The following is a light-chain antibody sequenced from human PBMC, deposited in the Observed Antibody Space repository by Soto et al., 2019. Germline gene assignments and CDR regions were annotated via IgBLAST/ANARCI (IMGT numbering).Light chain of an antibody. J-gene: IGKJ1*01. V-gene: IGKV3-15*01. Sequence: EILMTQSPAPLSVSPGDRATLSCRASQSVSSNLAWYKQKPGQAPRLLMYGASTRATGISARFSGSGSGTYFTLTISNLTSEDFALYYCQQYNNWPTFGHGTKVDIK. CDR1: QSVSSN. CDR3: QQYNNWPT. CDR2: GAS.